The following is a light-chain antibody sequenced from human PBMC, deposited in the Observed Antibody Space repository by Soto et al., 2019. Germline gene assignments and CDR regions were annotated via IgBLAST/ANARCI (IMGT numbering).Light chain of an antibody. V-gene: IGKV3-20*01. J-gene: IGKJ4*01. CDR3: QQYAASPLT. CDR2: HAS. Sequence: EIVLTQSPGTLSLSPGERATLSCRASQTVGRNYLAWYQQKPGHTPRLLLYHASNRAPGIPDRFSGSGSGTDFTLTISRREPEDFAVYYCQQYAASPLTFGGGAKVEIK. CDR1: QTVGRNY.